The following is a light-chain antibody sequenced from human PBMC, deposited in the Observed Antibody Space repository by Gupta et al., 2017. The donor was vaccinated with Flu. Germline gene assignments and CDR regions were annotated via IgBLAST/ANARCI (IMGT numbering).Light chain of an antibody. V-gene: IGKV3-15*01. Sequence: VTLSVSPGERATLSCRASQSVSSGLAWYQQKPGQVPRLLIYDASTRATGIPARFTGSGYGTEFTLTISSLQSEDFAVYYCQQYNRWPPITFGQGTRLDIK. CDR3: QQYNRWPPIT. CDR2: DAS. CDR1: QSVSSG. J-gene: IGKJ5*01.